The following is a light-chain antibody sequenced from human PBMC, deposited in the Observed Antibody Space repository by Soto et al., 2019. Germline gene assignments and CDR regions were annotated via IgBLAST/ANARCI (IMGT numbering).Light chain of an antibody. V-gene: IGLV1-40*01. CDR2: GNS. CDR1: SSNIGAGYD. Sequence: QSVLTQPPSVSGAPGQSVTISCTGSSSNIGAGYDVHWYQQLPGTAPKLLIYGNSNRPSGVPDRFSGSKSCTSASLAITGLQAEDEADYYCQSYDSSLSGSVFGGGTKLTVL. CDR3: QSYDSSLSGSV. J-gene: IGLJ3*02.